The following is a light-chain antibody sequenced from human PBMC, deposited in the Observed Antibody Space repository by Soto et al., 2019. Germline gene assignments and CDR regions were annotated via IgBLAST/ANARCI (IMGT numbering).Light chain of an antibody. CDR1: SSEVGGYNY. Sequence: QSALTQPAYVSGSPGQSITISCNGTSSEVGGYNYVSWYQQNPGKAPKLMIYDVSNRPSGVSNRFSGSKSGNTASLTIAGLQAEDEVDYYCSSYTSSSTPVFGGGTKLTVL. CDR2: DVS. V-gene: IGLV2-14*01. CDR3: SSYTSSSTPV. J-gene: IGLJ3*02.